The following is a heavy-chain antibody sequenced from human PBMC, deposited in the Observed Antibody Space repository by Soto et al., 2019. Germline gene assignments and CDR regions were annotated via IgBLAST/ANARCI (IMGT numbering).Heavy chain of an antibody. J-gene: IGHJ4*02. CDR1: GGSISSDY. CDR2: VYHSGST. Sequence: SETLSLTCTVSGGSISSDYWSWMRQPPGKGLEWIGYVYHSGSTNYNPSLKSRVTISVDTSKNEFSLKVSAVTAADTAVYYCARSLRGYSYGPFDYWGQGTLVTVSS. CDR3: ARSLRGYSYGPFDY. D-gene: IGHD5-18*01. V-gene: IGHV4-59*01.